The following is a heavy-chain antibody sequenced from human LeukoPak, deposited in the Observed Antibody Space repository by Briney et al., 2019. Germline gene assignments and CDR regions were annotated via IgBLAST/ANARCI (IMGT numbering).Heavy chain of an antibody. CDR2: INWNGGST. D-gene: IGHD6-19*01. J-gene: IGHJ6*03. Sequence: GGSLRLSCAASGFTFDDYGMSWVRQAPGKGLEWVSGINWNGGSTGYADSVKGRFTISRDNAKNSLYLRMNSLRAEDTALYHCARNAVAGTFYYYMDVWGKGTTVTVSS. V-gene: IGHV3-20*01. CDR3: ARNAVAGTFYYYMDV. CDR1: GFTFDDYG.